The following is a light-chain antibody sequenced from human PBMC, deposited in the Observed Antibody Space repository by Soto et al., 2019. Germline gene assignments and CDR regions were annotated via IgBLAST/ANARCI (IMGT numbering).Light chain of an antibody. CDR1: QSVSDNY. V-gene: IGKV3-20*01. CDR2: GAS. CDR3: QQYSSLWT. J-gene: IGKJ1*01. Sequence: EIVLTQSPATLSLSPGERATLSCRTSQSVSDNYLAWYQQKPGQAPRLLIYGASSRATGIPDRFSGSGSGTDFTLSISRLEPEDFAVYYCQQYSSLWTFGKGTKVDI.